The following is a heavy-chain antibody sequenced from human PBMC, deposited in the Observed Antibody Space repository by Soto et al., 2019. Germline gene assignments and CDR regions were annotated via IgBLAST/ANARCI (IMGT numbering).Heavy chain of an antibody. CDR2: IIPIFGTA. CDR3: AREYCSGGSCYHYYYYYMDV. V-gene: IGHV1-69*06. D-gene: IGHD2-15*01. J-gene: IGHJ6*03. CDR1: GGTFSSYA. Sequence: GASVKVSCKASGGTFSSYAISWVRQAPGQGLEWMGGIIPIFGTANYAQKFQGRVTITADKSTSTAYMELSSLRSEDTAVYYCAREYCSGGSCYHYYYYYMDVWGKGTTVTVSS.